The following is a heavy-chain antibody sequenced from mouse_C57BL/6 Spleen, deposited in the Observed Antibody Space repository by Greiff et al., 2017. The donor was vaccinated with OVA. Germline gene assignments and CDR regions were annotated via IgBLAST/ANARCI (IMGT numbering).Heavy chain of an antibody. Sequence: QVQLQQPGAELVMPGASVKLSCKASGYTFTSYWMHWVKQRPGQGLEWIGEIDPSDSYTNYNQKFKGKFTLTVDKSSSTAYMQLSSLTSEDSAVYYCARSGPYYSNGGYFDVWGKGTTVTVSS. D-gene: IGHD2-5*01. V-gene: IGHV1-69*01. CDR1: GYTFTSYW. CDR2: IDPSDSYT. CDR3: ARSGPYYSNGGYFDV. J-gene: IGHJ1*03.